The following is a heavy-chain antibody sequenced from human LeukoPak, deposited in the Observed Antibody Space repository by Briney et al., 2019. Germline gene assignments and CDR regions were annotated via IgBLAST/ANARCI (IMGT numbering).Heavy chain of an antibody. CDR3: AKDRWELPTGAFDI. CDR1: GFTFDDYA. Sequence: GGSLRLSCAASGFTFDDYAMHWVRQAPGKGLEWVSGISWNSGSIGYADSVKGRFTISRDNAKNSLYLQMNSLRAEDTALYYCAKDRWELPTGAFDIWGQGTMVTVSS. D-gene: IGHD1-26*01. CDR2: ISWNSGSI. J-gene: IGHJ3*02. V-gene: IGHV3-9*01.